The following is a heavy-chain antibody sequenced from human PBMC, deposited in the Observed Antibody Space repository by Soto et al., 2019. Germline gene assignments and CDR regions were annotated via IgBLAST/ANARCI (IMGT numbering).Heavy chain of an antibody. Sequence: SVKVSCKASGDTFSGYPINWVRQAPGEGLEWMGRIIPVLGTTNDAQRFEGRVTFTADESTNTAYMELRGLLSEDTAVYYCARDGGFGELKYWGPGTLVTVSS. V-gene: IGHV1-69*11. J-gene: IGHJ4*02. CDR3: ARDGGFGELKY. CDR1: GDTFSGYP. CDR2: IIPVLGTT. D-gene: IGHD3-10*01.